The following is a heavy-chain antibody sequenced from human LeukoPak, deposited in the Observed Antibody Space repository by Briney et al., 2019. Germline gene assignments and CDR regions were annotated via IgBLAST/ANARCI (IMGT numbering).Heavy chain of an antibody. CDR1: GYTFMKYG. Sequence: ASVKVSCKASGYTFMKYGFSWVRQAPGQGLEWLGWISTYNGNTKYAEKFQGRVTMTTDTSTSTAYMELSSLRSEDTAVYYCASGYCSGGSCYEFDYWGQGTLVTVS. CDR2: ISTYNGNT. V-gene: IGHV1-18*01. CDR3: ASGYCSGGSCYEFDY. J-gene: IGHJ4*02. D-gene: IGHD2-15*01.